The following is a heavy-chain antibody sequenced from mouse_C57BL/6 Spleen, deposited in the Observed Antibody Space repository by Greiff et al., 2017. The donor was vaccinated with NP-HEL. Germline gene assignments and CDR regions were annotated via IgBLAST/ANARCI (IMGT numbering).Heavy chain of an antibody. J-gene: IGHJ2*01. D-gene: IGHD1-1*01. CDR3: ARSLLPDY. V-gene: IGHV1-82*01. CDR2: IYPGDGDT. Sequence: VQLQQSGPELVKPGASVKISCKASGYAFSSSWMNWVKQRPGKGLEWIGRIYPGDGDTNYNGKFKGKATLTADKSSSTAYMQLSSLTSEDSAVHFCARSLLPDYWGQGTTLTVSS. CDR1: GYAFSSSW.